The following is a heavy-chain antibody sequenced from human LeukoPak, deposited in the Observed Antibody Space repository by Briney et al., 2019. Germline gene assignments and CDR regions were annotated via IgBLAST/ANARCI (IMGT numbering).Heavy chain of an antibody. D-gene: IGHD6-13*01. Sequence: SETLSLTCTVSGGSISSYYWGWIRQPAGKGLEWIGRIYASGSTNYNPSLKSRVTMSVDTSKNQFSLKLISVTAADTAVYYCARDGSSWPFFDSWGQGTLVTVSS. V-gene: IGHV4-4*07. CDR3: ARDGSSWPFFDS. CDR2: IYASGST. CDR1: GGSISSYY. J-gene: IGHJ4*02.